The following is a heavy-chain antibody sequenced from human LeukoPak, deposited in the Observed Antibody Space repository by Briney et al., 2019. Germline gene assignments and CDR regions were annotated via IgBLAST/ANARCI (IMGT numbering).Heavy chain of an antibody. CDR2: INTSGST. Sequence: PSETLSLTCTVSGGSISSYYWTWIRQSAGKGLEWIGRINTSGSTNYNPSLRSRVTISVNTSKNQFSLNLTSVTAADTAVYSCAREGGDPRWLDPWCQGTLVTVSS. CDR1: GGSISSYY. D-gene: IGHD6-25*01. V-gene: IGHV4-4*07. J-gene: IGHJ5*02. CDR3: AREGGDPRWLDP.